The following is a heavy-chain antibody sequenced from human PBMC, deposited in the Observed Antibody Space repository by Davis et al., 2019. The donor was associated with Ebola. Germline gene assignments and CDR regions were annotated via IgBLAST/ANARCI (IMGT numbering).Heavy chain of an antibody. CDR2: ISAYNGNT. D-gene: IGHD5-12*01. J-gene: IGHJ6*04. V-gene: IGHV1-18*01. CDR1: GYSFTSFG. Sequence: ASVKVSCKASGYSFTSFGITWVRQAPGQGLEWMGWISAYNGNTNYAQKLQGRVTMTTDTSTSTAYMELRSLRSDDTAVYYCASSDSGYDRRGYYYYGMDVWGKGTTVTVSS. CDR3: ASSDSGYDRRGYYYYGMDV.